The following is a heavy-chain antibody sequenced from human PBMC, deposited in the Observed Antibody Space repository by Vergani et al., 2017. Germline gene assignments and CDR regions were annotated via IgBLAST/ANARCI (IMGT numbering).Heavy chain of an antibody. CDR3: VRVKGSNWNDHLYDI. Sequence: EVQLLESGGDLVQPGGSLRLSCAASGFIFSDHYMDWVRQAPGKGLEWVGRIRIKANDYTTQYAASVKGRFTISRDDSKSYLYLQMNSLQTEDTALYYCVRVKGSNWNDHLYDIWGQGTLVTVSS. CDR2: IRIKANDYTT. V-gene: IGHV3-72*01. D-gene: IGHD1-1*01. CDR1: GFIFSDHY. J-gene: IGHJ3*02.